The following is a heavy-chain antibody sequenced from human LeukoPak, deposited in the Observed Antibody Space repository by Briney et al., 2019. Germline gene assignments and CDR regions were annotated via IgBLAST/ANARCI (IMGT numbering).Heavy chain of an antibody. CDR1: GFTFSSYA. V-gene: IGHV3-23*01. J-gene: IGHJ3*02. CDR2: ISGSGGST. CDR3: ARDLGLNAFDI. D-gene: IGHD7-27*01. Sequence: GGSLRLSCAASGFTFSSYAMSWVRQAPGKGLEWVSAISGSGGSTYYADSVKGRFTISRDNAKNSLYLQMNSLRAEDTAVYYCARDLGLNAFDIWGQGTMVTVSS.